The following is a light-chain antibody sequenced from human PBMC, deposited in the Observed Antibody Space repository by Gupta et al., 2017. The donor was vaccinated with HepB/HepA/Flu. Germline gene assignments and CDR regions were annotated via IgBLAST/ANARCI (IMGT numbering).Light chain of an antibody. CDR1: SLRSYY. CDR2: GKN. V-gene: IGLV3-19*01. Sequence: LTQXPAVXXALGQXVXXTXQGDSLRSYYASWYQQKPGQAPVLVIYGKNNRPSGIPDRFSGSSSGNTASLTITGAQAEDEADYYCNSRDSSGNHVVFGGGTKLTVL. J-gene: IGLJ2*01. CDR3: NSRDSSGNHVV.